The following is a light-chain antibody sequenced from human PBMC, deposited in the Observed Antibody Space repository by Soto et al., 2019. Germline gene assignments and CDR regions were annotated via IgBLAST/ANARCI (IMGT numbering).Light chain of an antibody. Sequence: QSVLTQPPSASGTPGQRVTISCSGSSSNIGSNYVYWYQQLPGTAPKLLIYRNNQRPSGVPDRFSGSKSGTSASLATSGLRSEEEAAYYCAAWDDSLSDVVFGGGTKLTVL. CDR1: SSNIGSNY. CDR3: AAWDDSLSDVV. J-gene: IGLJ2*01. CDR2: RNN. V-gene: IGLV1-47*01.